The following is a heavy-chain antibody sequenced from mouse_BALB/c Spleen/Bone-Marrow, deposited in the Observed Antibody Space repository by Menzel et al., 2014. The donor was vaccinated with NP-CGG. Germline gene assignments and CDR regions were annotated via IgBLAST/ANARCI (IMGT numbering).Heavy chain of an antibody. CDR1: GFNIKDTY. CDR3: ARNGNYGAWFAY. D-gene: IGHD2-1*01. J-gene: IGHJ3*01. Sequence: DVQLVESGAELVKPGASVKLSCTASGFNIKDTYMHWAKQRPEQGLEWIGRIDPANGNTKYDPKFQGKATITADTSSNTAYLQLSSLTSEDTAVYYCARNGNYGAWFAYWGQGTLVTVSA. V-gene: IGHV14-3*02. CDR2: IDPANGNT.